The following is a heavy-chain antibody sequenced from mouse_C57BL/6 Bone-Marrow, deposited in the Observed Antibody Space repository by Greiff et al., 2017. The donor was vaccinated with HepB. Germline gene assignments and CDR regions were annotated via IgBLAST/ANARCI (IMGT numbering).Heavy chain of an antibody. CDR1: GYTFTSYW. CDR3: ARGGPPPFDY. CDR2: IDPSDSYT. J-gene: IGHJ2*01. V-gene: IGHV1-59*01. Sequence: VQLQQPGAELVRPGTSVKLSCKASGYTFTSYWMHWVKQRPGQGLEWIGVIDPSDSYTNYNQKFKGKATLTVDTSSSTAYMQLSSLTSEDSAVYYCARGGPPPFDYWGQGTTLTVSS.